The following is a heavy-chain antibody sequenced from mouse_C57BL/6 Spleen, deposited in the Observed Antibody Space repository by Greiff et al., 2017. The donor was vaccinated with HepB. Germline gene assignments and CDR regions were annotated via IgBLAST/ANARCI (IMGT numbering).Heavy chain of an antibody. J-gene: IGHJ4*01. V-gene: IGHV1-80*01. CDR1: GYAFSSYW. CDR3: ARSRWLLPYYYAMDY. CDR2: IYPGDGDT. D-gene: IGHD2-3*01. Sequence: VQLQQSGAELVKPGASVKISCKASGYAFSSYWMNWVKQRPGKGLEWIGQIYPGDGDTNYNGKFKGKATLTADKSSSTAYMQLSSLTSEDSAVYFCARSRWLLPYYYAMDYWGQGTSVTVSS.